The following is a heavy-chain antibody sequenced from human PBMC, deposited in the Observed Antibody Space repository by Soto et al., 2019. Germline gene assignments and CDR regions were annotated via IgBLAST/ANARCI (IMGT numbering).Heavy chain of an antibody. CDR2: ISAYNGNT. V-gene: IGHV1-18*01. J-gene: IGHJ4*02. Sequence: QVQLVQSGAEVKKPGASVKVSCKASGYTFTSYGISWVRQAPGQGLEWMGWISAYNGNTNYAQKPHGRGTMTTDTSTSTGYMELRSLRSDDTAVYYCARPRGYSYGFDYWGQGTLVTVSS. D-gene: IGHD5-18*01. CDR1: GYTFTSYG. CDR3: ARPRGYSYGFDY.